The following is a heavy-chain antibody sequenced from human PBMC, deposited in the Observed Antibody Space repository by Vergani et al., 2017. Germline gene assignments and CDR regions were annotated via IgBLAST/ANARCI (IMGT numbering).Heavy chain of an antibody. CDR1: GDSMMRSHYY. Sequence: QLQLQESGPGLVKPSETLSLICTVSGDSMMRSHYYWGCIRQSPGRGLEWIGSISSSGSTYYNPSLKSRVSMAVDTSKNHLSLRVTSMTAADTAVYFCARPVGPSAIADGYHIWGQGTMVTVSS. CDR3: ARPVGPSAIADGYHI. J-gene: IGHJ3*02. CDR2: ISSSGST. V-gene: IGHV4-39*02. D-gene: IGHD3-10*01.